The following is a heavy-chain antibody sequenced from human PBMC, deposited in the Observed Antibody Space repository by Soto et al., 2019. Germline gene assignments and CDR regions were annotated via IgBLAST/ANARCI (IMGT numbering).Heavy chain of an antibody. CDR1: GDSYSISTYS. V-gene: IGHV4-30-2*01. J-gene: IGHJ5*02. CDR2: IYQSGVT. Sequence: SEILSLTCNMSGDSYSISTYSWSWIRQPPGKALQWIGFIYQSGVTSYNPSLASRVSISLDRSNNQCSLKLKSVTAADTAVYYCARGRVVVPAAVMFNCLDPWGQGALVTVSS. D-gene: IGHD2-2*01. CDR3: ARGRVVVPAAVMFNCLDP.